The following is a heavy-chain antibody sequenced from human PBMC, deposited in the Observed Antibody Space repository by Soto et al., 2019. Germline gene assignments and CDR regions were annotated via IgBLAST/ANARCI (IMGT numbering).Heavy chain of an antibody. CDR1: GFTFRTYA. Sequence: QVQLVESGGGVVQPGRSLRLSCAASGFTFRTYAMHWVRQAPGKGLEWVAIIWYDGSKTYYADYVKGQFTISRDTSKNTVYLQMNSLRGEDTAVYYCARSYSSSLYYFDYWGQGTLVTVSS. V-gene: IGHV3-33*01. CDR3: ARSYSSSLYYFDY. CDR2: IWYDGSKT. J-gene: IGHJ4*02. D-gene: IGHD6-13*01.